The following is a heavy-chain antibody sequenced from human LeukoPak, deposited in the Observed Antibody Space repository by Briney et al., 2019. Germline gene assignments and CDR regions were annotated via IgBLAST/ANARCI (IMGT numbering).Heavy chain of an antibody. CDR3: AKDLVAYYDILTGSMETGFDY. CDR2: ISGSGGST. V-gene: IGHV3-23*01. D-gene: IGHD3-9*01. CDR1: GFTFSSYA. Sequence: GGSLRLSCAASGFTFSSYAMSWVRQAPGKGLEWVSAISGSGGSTYYADSVKGRLTISRDNSKNTLYLQMNSLRAEDTAVYYCAKDLVAYYDILTGSMETGFDYWGQGTLVTVSS. J-gene: IGHJ4*02.